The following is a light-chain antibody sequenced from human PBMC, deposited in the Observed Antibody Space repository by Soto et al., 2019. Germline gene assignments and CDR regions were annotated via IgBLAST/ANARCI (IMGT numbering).Light chain of an antibody. CDR1: SSDVGSYNL. V-gene: IGLV2-23*03. J-gene: IGLJ1*01. CDR2: EGS. CDR3: CSFAGSNTFV. Sequence: QSVLTQPASVSGSPGQSITLSCTGTSSDVGSYNLVSWYQQHPGKAPKLMTYEGSKRPSGVSNRFSGSKSGNTASLTISGLQAEDEADYYCCSFAGSNTFVFGTGTKVTVL.